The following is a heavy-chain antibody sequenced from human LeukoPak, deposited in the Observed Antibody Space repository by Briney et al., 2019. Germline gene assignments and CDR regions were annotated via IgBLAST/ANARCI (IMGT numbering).Heavy chain of an antibody. D-gene: IGHD3-10*01. CDR2: IYHSGST. CDR3: AREAGSGSYYVDY. V-gene: IGHV4-38-2*02. CDR1: GYSISSGSY. J-gene: IGHJ4*02. Sequence: PSETLSLTCTVSGVSGYSISSGSYWVWIRQPPGKGLEWIGSIYHSGSTYYNPSLKSRVTISVDKSKNQFSLKLSSVTAADTAVYYCAREAGSGSYYVDYWGQGTLVTVSS.